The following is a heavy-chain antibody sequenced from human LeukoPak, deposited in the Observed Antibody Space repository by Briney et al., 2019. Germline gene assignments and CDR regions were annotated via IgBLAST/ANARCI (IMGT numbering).Heavy chain of an antibody. Sequence: PGGSLRLSCAASGFTFSSYAMSWPRQAPGKGLEWVSAITNSGGDTYHADSVKGGFTISRDNSKNTLYLQMNSLRVEDTAVYYCAKGSSSSRPYYFDYWGQGTLVTVSS. CDR3: AKGSSSSRPYYFDY. J-gene: IGHJ4*02. CDR1: GFTFSSYA. V-gene: IGHV3-23*01. CDR2: ITNSGGDT. D-gene: IGHD6-6*01.